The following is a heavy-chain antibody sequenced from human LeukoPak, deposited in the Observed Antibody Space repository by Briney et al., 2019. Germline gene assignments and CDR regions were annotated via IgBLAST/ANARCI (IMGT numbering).Heavy chain of an antibody. CDR2: ISYDGSNK. V-gene: IGHV3-30*18. D-gene: IGHD6-19*01. J-gene: IGHJ4*02. Sequence: PGRSLRLSCAASGLIFSNSAMHWVRQAPGKGLEWVAVISYDGSNKYYADSVKGRFTISRDNSKNTLYLQMNSLRAEDTAVYYCAKDIEEWLVKGGGCFDYWGQGTLVTVSS. CDR3: AKDIEEWLVKGGGCFDY. CDR1: GLIFSNSA.